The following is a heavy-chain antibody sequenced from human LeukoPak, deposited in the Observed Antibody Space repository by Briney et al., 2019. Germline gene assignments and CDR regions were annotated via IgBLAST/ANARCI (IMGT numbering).Heavy chain of an antibody. Sequence: PGGSLRLSCAVSGFTVSSNYMNWVRQAPGKGLEWVSIIYSGGSAYYADSVKGRFTTSRDNPKNTLYLQMNSLRAEDTAVYYCARDDGAGGPFDYWGQGTLVSVSS. J-gene: IGHJ4*02. CDR1: GFTVSSNY. D-gene: IGHD3-10*01. V-gene: IGHV3-66*01. CDR2: IYSGGSA. CDR3: ARDDGAGGPFDY.